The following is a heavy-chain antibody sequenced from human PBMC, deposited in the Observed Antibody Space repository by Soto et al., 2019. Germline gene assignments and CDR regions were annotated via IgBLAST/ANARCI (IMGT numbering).Heavy chain of an antibody. Sequence: QVQLVESGGGVVQPGRSLRLSYAASGFTFSSYGMHWVRQAPGKGLEWVAVISYDGSNKYYADSVKGRFTISRDNSKNTLYLQMNSLRAEDTAVYYCAKNAVQLWLFDYWGQGTLVTVSS. V-gene: IGHV3-30*18. D-gene: IGHD5-18*01. CDR2: ISYDGSNK. CDR1: GFTFSSYG. CDR3: AKNAVQLWLFDY. J-gene: IGHJ4*02.